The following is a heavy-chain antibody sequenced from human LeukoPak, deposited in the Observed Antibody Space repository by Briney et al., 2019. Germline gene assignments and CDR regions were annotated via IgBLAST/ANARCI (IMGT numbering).Heavy chain of an antibody. CDR1: GFTFSNYW. Sequence: GSLRLSCAASGFTFSNYWMHWVRQAPGKGLEWVANIKQHGSEKYYVDSVKGRFTISRDNAKNSLYLQMNSLRAEDTAVYYCARAQTPGVWGSYRLPFDYWGQGTLVTVSS. CDR2: IKQHGSEK. V-gene: IGHV3-7*01. CDR3: ARAQTPGVWGSYRLPFDY. J-gene: IGHJ4*02. D-gene: IGHD3-16*02.